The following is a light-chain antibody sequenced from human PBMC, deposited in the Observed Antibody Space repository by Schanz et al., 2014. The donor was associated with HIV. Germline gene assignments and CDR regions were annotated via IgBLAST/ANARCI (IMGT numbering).Light chain of an antibody. CDR1: NGAVTSGHF. CDR3: LLSYSAARQVV. Sequence: QAVVTQEPSVTVSPGGTVTLTCGSSNGAVTSGHFPYWFQQKPGQAPKTLIFDTKNKHSWTPARFSGSLLGGKAALTLSGAQPEDEADYYCLLSYSAARQVVFGGGTKLTVL. J-gene: IGLJ2*01. V-gene: IGLV7-46*01. CDR2: DTK.